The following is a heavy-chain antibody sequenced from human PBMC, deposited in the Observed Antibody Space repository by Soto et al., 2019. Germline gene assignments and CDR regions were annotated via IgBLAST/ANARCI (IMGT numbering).Heavy chain of an antibody. CDR3: AKRSSSSTFDY. D-gene: IGHD6-6*01. CDR2: ISGSDDST. V-gene: IGHV3-23*01. Sequence: EVQLLESGGGLVQPGESLTLSCAASGFTFSSYAMSWVRQAPGKGLEWVSVISGSDDSTYYADSVKGRFTISRDNSKNTLYLQINSLRAEDTAVYYCAKRSSSSTFDYWGQGTLVPVSS. J-gene: IGHJ4*02. CDR1: GFTFSSYA.